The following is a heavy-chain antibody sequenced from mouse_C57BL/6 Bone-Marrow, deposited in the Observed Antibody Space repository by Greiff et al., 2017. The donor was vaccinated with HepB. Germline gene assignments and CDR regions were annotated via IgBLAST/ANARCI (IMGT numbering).Heavy chain of an antibody. Sequence: QVQLKESGAELVRPGASVKLSCKASGYTFTDYYINWVKQRPGQGLEWIARIYPGSGNTYYNEKFKGKATLTAEKSSSTAYMQLSSLTSEDSAVYFCARREHDYGSSYWYFDVWGTGTTVTVSS. V-gene: IGHV1-76*01. CDR2: IYPGSGNT. J-gene: IGHJ1*03. CDR1: GYTFTDYY. D-gene: IGHD1-1*01. CDR3: ARREHDYGSSYWYFDV.